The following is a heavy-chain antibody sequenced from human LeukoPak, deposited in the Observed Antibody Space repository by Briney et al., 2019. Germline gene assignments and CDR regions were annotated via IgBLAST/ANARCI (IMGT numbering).Heavy chain of an antibody. V-gene: IGHV3-7*01. CDR2: IKQDGSEK. CDR3: ARAGVLMGSIAAGFDP. J-gene: IGHJ5*02. D-gene: IGHD6-13*01. CDR1: GFTFSSYW. Sequence: GGSLRLSCAASGFTFSSYWMSWVRQAPGKGLEWVANIKQDGSEKYYVDSVKGRFTISRDNAKNSLYLQMNSLRAEDTAVYYCARAGVLMGSIAAGFDPWGQGTLVTVSS.